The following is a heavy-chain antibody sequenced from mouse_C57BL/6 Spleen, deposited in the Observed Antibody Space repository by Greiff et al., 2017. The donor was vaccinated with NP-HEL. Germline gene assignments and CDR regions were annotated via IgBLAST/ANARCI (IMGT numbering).Heavy chain of an antibody. D-gene: IGHD1-1*01. CDR2: ISSGSSTI. V-gene: IGHV5-17*01. CDR1: GFTFSDYG. CDR3: ARPHYGSSWFAY. J-gene: IGHJ3*01. Sequence: EVQGVESGGGLVKPGGSLKLSCAASGFTFSDYGMHWVRQAPGQGLEWVAYISSGSSTIYYADTVKGRFTISRDKAKNTLFLQMTSLRAEDTAMYYCARPHYGSSWFAYWGQGTLVTVSA.